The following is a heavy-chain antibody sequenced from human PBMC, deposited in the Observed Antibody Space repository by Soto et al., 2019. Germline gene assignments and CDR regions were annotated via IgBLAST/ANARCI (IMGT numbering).Heavy chain of an antibody. Sequence: GGSLRLSCAASGFTFSTFAMSWVRQAPGKGLEWVSGVSGSGGSTYYADSVKGRFTISRDNPKNTLYLQMSSLRAEDTAVYYCAKGWSIIDSWGQGSLVTVSS. CDR3: AKGWSIIDS. CDR1: GFTFSTFA. J-gene: IGHJ4*02. CDR2: VSGSGGST. V-gene: IGHV3-23*01. D-gene: IGHD6-13*01.